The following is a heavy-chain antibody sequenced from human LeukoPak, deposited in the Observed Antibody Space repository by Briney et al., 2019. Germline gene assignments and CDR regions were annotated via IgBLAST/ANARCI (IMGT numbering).Heavy chain of an antibody. Sequence: PGGSLRLSCVAPGGPRGSNNMSWVRQAPGKGLECVSLIYSGGAIRYADSVKGRFTISRDSSKNTLFLQMNDLTVEDTARYYCARRPGNWGQGILVTVSS. CDR1: GGPRGSNN. V-gene: IGHV3-53*01. J-gene: IGHJ4*02. CDR2: IYSGGAI. CDR3: ARRPGN. D-gene: IGHD1-14*01.